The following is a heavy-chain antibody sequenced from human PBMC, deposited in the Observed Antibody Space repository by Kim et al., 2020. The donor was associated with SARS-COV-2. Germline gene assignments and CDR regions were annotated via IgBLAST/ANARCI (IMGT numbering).Heavy chain of an antibody. Sequence: SETLSLTCTVSGGSISSGGYYWSWIRQHPGRGLEWIGYISYSGSTFYIPSLKSRVTISGDTSKNQFSLKLNSVTAADAAVYYCARVGSSGTNDHKAFDIWGQGTMVTVSS. CDR2: ISYSGST. D-gene: IGHD3-10*01. J-gene: IGHJ3*02. V-gene: IGHV4-31*03. CDR3: ARVGSSGTNDHKAFDI. CDR1: GGSISSGGYY.